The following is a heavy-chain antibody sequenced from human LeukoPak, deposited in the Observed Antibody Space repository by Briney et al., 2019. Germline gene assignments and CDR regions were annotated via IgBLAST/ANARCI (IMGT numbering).Heavy chain of an antibody. V-gene: IGHV3-30*18. Sequence: GGSLRLSCAASGFTFSSYGMHWVRQAPGKGLEWVAVISYDGSNKYYADSVKGRFTISRDNSKNTLYLQMNSLRAEDTAVYYCAKDFGKIAGPFDYWGQGTLVTVSS. J-gene: IGHJ4*02. D-gene: IGHD3-3*01. CDR1: GFTFSSYG. CDR2: ISYDGSNK. CDR3: AKDFGKIAGPFDY.